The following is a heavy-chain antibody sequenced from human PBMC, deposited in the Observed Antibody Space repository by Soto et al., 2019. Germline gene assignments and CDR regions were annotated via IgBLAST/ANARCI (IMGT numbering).Heavy chain of an antibody. CDR2: ISSTSSHT. CDR1: RFTFSNYS. V-gene: IGHV3-21*01. J-gene: IGHJ4*02. CDR3: ARGGYGPSGYN. Sequence: PVGSLRLSCAASRFTFSNYSMNWVRQAPGKGLEWVSSISSTSSHTYYADSVKGRFTISRDNAKSSLYLQMDSLRADDTAVYYCARGGYGPSGYNWGQGTLVTVSS. D-gene: IGHD3-22*01.